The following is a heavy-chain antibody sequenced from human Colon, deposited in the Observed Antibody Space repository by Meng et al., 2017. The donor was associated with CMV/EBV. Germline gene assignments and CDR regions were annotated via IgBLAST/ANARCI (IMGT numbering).Heavy chain of an antibody. V-gene: IGHV3-53*01. CDR1: GFTVSSYY. J-gene: IGHJ1*01. CDR2: IYSDGNT. Sequence: GGSLRLSCAASGFTVSSYYMSWVRQAPGKGLEWVSVIYSDGNTYYADSVKGRFTISRDNSKNTLFLQMNNLRADDTAVYYCVTVDHAFWGSLGPWGQGTLVTVSS. CDR3: VTVDHAFWGSLGP. D-gene: IGHD3/OR15-3a*01.